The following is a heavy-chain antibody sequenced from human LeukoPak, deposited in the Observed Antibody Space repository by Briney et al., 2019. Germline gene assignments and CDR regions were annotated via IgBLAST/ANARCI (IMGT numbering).Heavy chain of an antibody. CDR2: INHSGST. CDR1: GGSFSGYY. J-gene: IGHJ4*02. Sequence: SETLSLTCAVYGGSFSGYYWSWIRQPPGKGLEWIGEINHSGSTNYNPSLKSRVTISVDTSKNQFSLKLSSVTAADTAVYYCARTATRGGRFDYWGQGTLVTVSS. V-gene: IGHV4-34*01. CDR3: ARTATRGGRFDY. D-gene: IGHD3-10*01.